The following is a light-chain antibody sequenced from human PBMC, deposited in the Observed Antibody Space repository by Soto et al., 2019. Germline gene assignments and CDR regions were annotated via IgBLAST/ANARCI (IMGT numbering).Light chain of an antibody. Sequence: EIVLTQSPATLSLSPGERATLSCRASQSVSSYLAWYQQRPGQAPRLLIYDASNRATGIPARFSGSGSGTDFTLTISSLEPEDFAFYYCQQRGVWPPVTFGGGTKVEIK. J-gene: IGKJ4*01. CDR1: QSVSSY. V-gene: IGKV3-11*01. CDR3: QQRGVWPPVT. CDR2: DAS.